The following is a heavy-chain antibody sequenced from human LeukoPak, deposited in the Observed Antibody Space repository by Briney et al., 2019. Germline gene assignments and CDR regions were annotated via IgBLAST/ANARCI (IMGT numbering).Heavy chain of an antibody. CDR1: GFTFRNYA. D-gene: IGHD6-13*01. Sequence: PGGSLRLSCAVSGFTFRNYAMSWVRQAPGTGPEWVSAISASDGSTYYSDSVKGRFTISRDNSKNTLYLQMNSLRAEDRAVYYCAKGRYTTSWYSFDYWGQGTLVTVSS. CDR2: ISASDGST. V-gene: IGHV3-23*01. CDR3: AKGRYTTSWYSFDY. J-gene: IGHJ4*02.